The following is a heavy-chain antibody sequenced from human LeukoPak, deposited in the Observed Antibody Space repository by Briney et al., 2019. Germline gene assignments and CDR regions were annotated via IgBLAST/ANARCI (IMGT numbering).Heavy chain of an antibody. CDR2: INHSGST. J-gene: IGHJ6*02. CDR3: ARHSYGPGGMDV. Sequence: SEILSLTCAVYGGSFSGYYWSWIRQPPGKGLEWIGEINHSGSTNYNPSLKSRVTISVDTSKNQFSLKLSSVTAADTAVYYCARHSYGPGGMDVWGQGTTVTVSS. CDR1: GGSFSGYY. D-gene: IGHD5-18*01. V-gene: IGHV4-34*01.